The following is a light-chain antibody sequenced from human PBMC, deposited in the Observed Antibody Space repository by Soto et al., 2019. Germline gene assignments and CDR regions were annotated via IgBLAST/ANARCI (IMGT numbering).Light chain of an antibody. CDR2: GAS. V-gene: IGKV3-15*01. CDR1: QSVSSN. CDR3: QQYNNWPPLT. Sequence: EIVMPQSPGTLSVSPGERATLSCRASQSVSSNLAWYQQKPGQAPRLLIYGASTRATGIPARFSGSGSGTECTLIISSLQSEDIAVYYCQQYNNWPPLTFGGGTKVEIK. J-gene: IGKJ4*01.